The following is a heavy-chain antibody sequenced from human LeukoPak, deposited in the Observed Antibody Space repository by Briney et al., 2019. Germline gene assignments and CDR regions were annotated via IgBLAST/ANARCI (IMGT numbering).Heavy chain of an antibody. CDR2: LNPNSGGT. CDR1: GYTFTGYY. J-gene: IGHJ4*02. V-gene: IGHV1-2*02. CDR3: ARFSPRIEQVGATVY. D-gene: IGHD1-26*01. Sequence: GASVKVSCKASGYTFTGYYMHWVRQAPGQGLEWMGWLNPNSGGTNYAQKFQGRVTTTRDTSISTAYMELSGLRSDDTAVYYCARFSPRIEQVGATVYWGQGTLVTVSS.